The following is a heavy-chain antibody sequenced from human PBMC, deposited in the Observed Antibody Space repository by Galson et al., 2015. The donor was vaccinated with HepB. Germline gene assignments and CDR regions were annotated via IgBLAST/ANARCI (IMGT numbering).Heavy chain of an antibody. D-gene: IGHD5-24*01. Sequence: SVKVSCKASGGTFSSYTISWVRQAPGQGLEWMGRIIPILGIANYAQKFQGRVTITADKSTSTAYMELRSLRSDDTAVYYCARGGMATIGGPTFDYWGQGTLVTVSS. CDR2: IIPILGIA. CDR1: GGTFSSYT. J-gene: IGHJ4*02. CDR3: ARGGMATIGGPTFDY. V-gene: IGHV1-69*02.